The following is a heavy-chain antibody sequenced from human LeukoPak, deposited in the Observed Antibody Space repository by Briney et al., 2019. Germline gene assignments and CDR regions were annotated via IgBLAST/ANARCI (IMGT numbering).Heavy chain of an antibody. CDR3: ARTYYYYDNTGSRLNNWFDP. CDR2: VDWDDEK. J-gene: IGHJ5*02. V-gene: IGHV2-70*11. D-gene: IGHD3-22*01. Sequence: SGPALVKPTQTLTLTCTFSGFSLSTSGMCVSWIRQLAGKALEWLARVDWDDEKHYTTSLKTRLTVSKDTSKNQVVLTLANMEPVDTATYYCARTYYYYDNTGSRLNNWFDPWGQGTLVTVSS. CDR1: GFSLSTSGMC.